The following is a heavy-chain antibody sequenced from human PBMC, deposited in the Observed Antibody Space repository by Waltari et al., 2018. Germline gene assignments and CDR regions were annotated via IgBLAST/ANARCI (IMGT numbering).Heavy chain of an antibody. Sequence: EVQLVESGGDLVRPGGSLKLSCAASGFTLRDSDILWVRQAPGKGLEWVGRVKRKAENYATSYAESMKGRFTISRDDSKNSAYLQINSLKTEDTAVYYCCRGNPFNMDVWGRGTTVTVSS. CDR1: GFTLRDSD. V-gene: IGHV3-73*02. CDR3: CRGNPFNMDV. CDR2: VKRKAENYAT. J-gene: IGHJ6*03.